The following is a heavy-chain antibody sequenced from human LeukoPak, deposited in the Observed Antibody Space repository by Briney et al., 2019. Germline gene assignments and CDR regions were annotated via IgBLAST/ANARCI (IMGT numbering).Heavy chain of an antibody. CDR2: ISGSGGGT. J-gene: IGHJ3*02. CDR3: AKEFRITMVRGVIHDAFDI. D-gene: IGHD3-10*01. CDR1: GFTFSSYA. Sequence: PGGSLRLSCAASGFTFSSYAMSWVRQAPGKGLEWVSAISGSGGGTYYADSVKGRFTISRDNSKNTLYLQMNSLRAEDTAVYYCAKEFRITMVRGVIHDAFDIWGQGTMVTVSS. V-gene: IGHV3-23*01.